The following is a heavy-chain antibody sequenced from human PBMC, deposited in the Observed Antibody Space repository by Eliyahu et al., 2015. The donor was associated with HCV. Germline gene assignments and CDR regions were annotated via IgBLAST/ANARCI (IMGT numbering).Heavy chain of an antibody. D-gene: IGHD1-26*01. CDR2: IDSNGGST. J-gene: IGHJ3*02. V-gene: IGHV3-64*01. Sequence: EVQLVESGGGLVQPGGSLRLSCAASGFTFSSYXMXWGRQAXGKGLEYVSAIDSNGGSTNYANSVKGRFTISRDNSKNTLYLQMGSLGAEDMAVYYCARSPSGSYYRHDAFDIWGQGTMVTVSS. CDR3: ARSPSGSYYRHDAFDI. CDR1: GFTFSSYX.